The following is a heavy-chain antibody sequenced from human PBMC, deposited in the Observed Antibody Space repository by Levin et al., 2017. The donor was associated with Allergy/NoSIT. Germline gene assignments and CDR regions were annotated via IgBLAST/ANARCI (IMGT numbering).Heavy chain of an antibody. D-gene: IGHD3-10*01. V-gene: IGHV3-30*18. CDR1: GFSLSAYG. J-gene: IGHJ2*01. CDR2: MSYDGSKT. Sequence: LAGGSLRLSCTTSGFSLSAYGMHWVRQAPGKGPEWLTLMSYDGSKTYYADSVKGRFTISRDASKNTPYLQMDSLTSEDTAVYYCAKDYQRGAWYFDLWGRGTLVTVSS. CDR3: AKDYQRGAWYFDL.